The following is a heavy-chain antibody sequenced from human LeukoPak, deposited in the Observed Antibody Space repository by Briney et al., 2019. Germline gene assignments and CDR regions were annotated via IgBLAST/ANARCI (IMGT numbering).Heavy chain of an antibody. CDR3: AKNEPTSGRYLGGPYFDY. J-gene: IGHJ4*02. V-gene: IGHV3-23*01. D-gene: IGHD1-26*01. CDR2: ISGSGGST. Sequence: GGSLRLSCAASGFTFSSYAMSWVRQAPGKGLEWVSAISGSGGSTYYADSVKGRFTISRDNSKNTLYLQMNSLRAEDTAVYYCAKNEPTSGRYLGGPYFDYWGQGTLVTVSS. CDR1: GFTFSSYA.